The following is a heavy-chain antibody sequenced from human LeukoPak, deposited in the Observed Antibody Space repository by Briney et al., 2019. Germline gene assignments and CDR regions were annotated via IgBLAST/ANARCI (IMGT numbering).Heavy chain of an antibody. CDR1: GFTFSSCA. D-gene: IGHD3-9*01. V-gene: IGHV3-23*01. CDR3: ARGFFDTDY. CDR2: ISGSGGIT. Sequence: GGSLRLSCAASGFTFSSCAMNWVRQAPGKGLEWVSGISGSGGITHYADSVRGRFTISRDNSKNTLYLQMNSLRAEDTAVYYCARGFFDTDYWGQGTLVTVSS. J-gene: IGHJ4*02.